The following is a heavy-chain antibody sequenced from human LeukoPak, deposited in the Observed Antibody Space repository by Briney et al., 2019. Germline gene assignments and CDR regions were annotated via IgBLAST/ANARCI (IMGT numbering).Heavy chain of an antibody. J-gene: IGHJ4*02. V-gene: IGHV3-11*06. CDR3: ARSGIAVAGTVDY. Sequence: GGSLRLSCAASGFTFSDYYMSWIRQAPGKGLEWVSYISSSSSYINYADSVKGRFTISRDNAKNSLYLQMNSLRAEDTAVYYCARSGIAVAGTVDYWGQGTLVTVSS. CDR1: GFTFSDYY. D-gene: IGHD6-19*01. CDR2: ISSSSSYI.